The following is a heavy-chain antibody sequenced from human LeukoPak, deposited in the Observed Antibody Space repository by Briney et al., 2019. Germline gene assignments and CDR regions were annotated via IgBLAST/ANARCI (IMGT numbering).Heavy chain of an antibody. CDR1: GFTLSSYA. CDR2: ISYDGSNK. V-gene: IGHV3-30*04. Sequence: GRSLRLSCAASGFTLSSYAMHWVRQAPGKGLEWVAVISYDGSNKYYADSVKGRFTISKDNSKNTLYLQMNSLRAEDTAVYYCAREGYTGTTIAFDIWGQGTMVTVSS. J-gene: IGHJ3*02. CDR3: AREGYTGTTIAFDI. D-gene: IGHD1-1*01.